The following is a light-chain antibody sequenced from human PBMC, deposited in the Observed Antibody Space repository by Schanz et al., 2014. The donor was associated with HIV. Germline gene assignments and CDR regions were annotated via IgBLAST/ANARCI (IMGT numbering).Light chain of an antibody. CDR1: QSISSW. J-gene: IGKJ2*03. Sequence: DIQMTQSPSTLSASVGDRVTLTCRASQSISSWLAWYQQKQGKAPKLLINKASSLESGVPSRFSGSGSGTEFTLTISGLQPDDFATYYCQHYNTYPYSFGQGTKLEI. V-gene: IGKV1-5*03. CDR2: KAS. CDR3: QHYNTYPYS.